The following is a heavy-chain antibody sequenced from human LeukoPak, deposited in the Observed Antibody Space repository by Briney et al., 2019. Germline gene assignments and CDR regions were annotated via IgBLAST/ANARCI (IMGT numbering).Heavy chain of an antibody. Sequence: PGGSLRLSCAASGFTSDDYAMHWVRQAPGKGLEWVSGISWNSGSIGYADSVKGRFTISRDNAKNSLCLQMNSLRAEDTALYYCAKVAPYGDYEYYFDYWGQGTLVTVSS. CDR2: ISWNSGSI. V-gene: IGHV3-9*02. CDR1: GFTSDDYA. D-gene: IGHD4-17*01. CDR3: AKVAPYGDYEYYFDY. J-gene: IGHJ4*02.